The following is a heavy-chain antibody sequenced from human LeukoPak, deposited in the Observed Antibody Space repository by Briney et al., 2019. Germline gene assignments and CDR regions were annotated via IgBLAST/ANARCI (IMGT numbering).Heavy chain of an antibody. V-gene: IGHV1-69*13. Sequence: RASVKVSCKTSGGTFSSYAISWVRQAPGQGPEWMGGIIPVSGTTNNAHKFQGRVTITADESTNTAYMELSSLRSDDTALYYCARNARVPPTVWFDPWGQGTLVTVSS. D-gene: IGHD3-10*01. CDR3: ARNARVPPTVWFDP. J-gene: IGHJ5*02. CDR1: GGTFSSYA. CDR2: IIPVSGTT.